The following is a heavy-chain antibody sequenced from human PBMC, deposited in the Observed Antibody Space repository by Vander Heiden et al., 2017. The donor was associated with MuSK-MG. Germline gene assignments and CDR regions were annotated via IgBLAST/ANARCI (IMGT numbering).Heavy chain of an antibody. CDR1: GHSISKYY. CDR3: AGHRSYYEFLTGLGS. D-gene: IGHD3-9*01. J-gene: IGHJ5*02. CDR2: VHDPGIN. V-gene: IGHV4-59*08. Sequence: QLLLQASGPGLVRPSETLSPTCTVPGHSISKYYWRWIRQPPGKGLAWIGYVHDPGINKYDPSLKSRVTISIDASRSRVCLNVTAVTAEDTATYCCAGHRSYYEFLTGLGSWGQGTL.